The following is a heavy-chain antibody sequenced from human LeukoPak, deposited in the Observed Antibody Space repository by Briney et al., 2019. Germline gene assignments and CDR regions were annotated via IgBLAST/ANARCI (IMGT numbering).Heavy chain of an antibody. CDR3: AGLRSTVAWASFDY. V-gene: IGHV4-4*09. CDR2: IYPSGST. CDR1: GGSISTYY. D-gene: IGHD4-23*01. Sequence: PSETLSLTCTVSGGSISTYYWTWIRQPPGKGLEWIGYIYPSGSTYQNPSLKSRVTISVDPPKNQFSLKLTSVTAADTAVYYCAGLRSTVAWASFDYWGQGILVTVSS. J-gene: IGHJ4*02.